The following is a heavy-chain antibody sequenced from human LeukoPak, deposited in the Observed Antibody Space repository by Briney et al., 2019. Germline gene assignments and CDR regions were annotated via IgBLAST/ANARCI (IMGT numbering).Heavy chain of an antibody. CDR3: ARALYYDILTNYQTHTYYFDY. V-gene: IGHV3-21*01. Sequence: PGRSLRLSCAASGFTFSSYGMHWVRQAPGKGLEWVSSISSRSSNIYYADSMKGRFTVSRDNAKNSLYLQMNSLRAEDTAVYYCARALYYDILTNYQTHTYYFDYWGQGTLLTVSS. D-gene: IGHD3-9*01. CDR2: ISSRSSNI. J-gene: IGHJ4*02. CDR1: GFTFSSYG.